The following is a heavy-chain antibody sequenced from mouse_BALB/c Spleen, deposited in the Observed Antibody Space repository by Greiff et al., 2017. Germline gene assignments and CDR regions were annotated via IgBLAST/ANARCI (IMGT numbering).Heavy chain of an antibody. V-gene: IGHV1-55*01. CDR2: LYPGSGST. CDR1: GYNFTSYW. Sequence: QVQLQQPGAELVKPGTSVKLSCKASGYNFTSYWINWVKLRPGQGLEWIGDLYPGSGSTNYNEKFKSKATLTVDTSSSTAYMQLSSLASEDSALYYCARGDYDGAMDYWGQGTSVTGAS. J-gene: IGHJ4*01. D-gene: IGHD2-4*01. CDR3: ARGDYDGAMDY.